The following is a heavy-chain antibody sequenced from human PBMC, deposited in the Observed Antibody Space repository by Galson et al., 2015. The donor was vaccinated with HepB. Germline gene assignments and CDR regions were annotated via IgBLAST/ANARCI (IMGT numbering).Heavy chain of an antibody. J-gene: IGHJ6*02. V-gene: IGHV6-1*01. CDR3: ARDGEWFVPYYYYGMDV. CDR1: GDSVSSNSAA. Sequence: CAISGDSVSSNSAAWNWIRQSPSRGLEWLGRTYYRSKWYNDYAVSVKSRITINPDTSKNQFSLQLNSVTPEDTAVYYCARDGEWFVPYYYYGMDVWGQGTTVTVSS. CDR2: TYYRSKWYN. D-gene: IGHD3-3*01.